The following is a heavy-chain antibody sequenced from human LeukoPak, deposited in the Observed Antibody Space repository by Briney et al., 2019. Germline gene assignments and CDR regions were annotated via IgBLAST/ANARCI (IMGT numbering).Heavy chain of an antibody. V-gene: IGHV4-34*01. D-gene: IGHD6-6*01. CDR1: GGSFSGYY. Sequence: SETLSLTCAVYGGSFSGYYWSWIRQPPGKGLEWIGEINHSGSTNYNPSLKSRVTISVDTSKNQFSLKLSSVTAADTAVYYCARGLSIAARPLFDPWGQGTLVTVSS. CDR3: ARGLSIAARPLFDP. CDR2: INHSGST. J-gene: IGHJ5*02.